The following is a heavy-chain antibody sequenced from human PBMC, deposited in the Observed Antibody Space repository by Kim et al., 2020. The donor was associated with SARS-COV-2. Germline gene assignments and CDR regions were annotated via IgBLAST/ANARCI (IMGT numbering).Heavy chain of an antibody. CDR1: GGSISPYY. V-gene: IGHV4-4*07. CDR2: LYASGGT. Sequence: SETLSLTCTVSGGSISPYYWSWIRQPAGKGLEWIGRLYASGGTTYNSSLQNRVTMSVDTSRNQFSLKLRSVTAADTAVYFCARDDSRYFDLWGRGSLVPV. D-gene: IGHD2-21*02. J-gene: IGHJ2*01. CDR3: ARDDSRYFDL.